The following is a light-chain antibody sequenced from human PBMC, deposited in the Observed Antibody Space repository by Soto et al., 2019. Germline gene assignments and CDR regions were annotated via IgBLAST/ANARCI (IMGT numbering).Light chain of an antibody. CDR2: WAS. Sequence: IVMTQSPDSLALSLGERATINCKSSQSLLSSPNNRNQLHWYQQKPGQPPRLLIYWASTRESGVPDRFSGSGSGTDFALTISSLQAEDVAVYYCQQSYGAPFAFGPGTKVDIK. J-gene: IGKJ3*01. V-gene: IGKV4-1*01. CDR3: QQSYGAPFA. CDR1: QSLLSSPNNRNQ.